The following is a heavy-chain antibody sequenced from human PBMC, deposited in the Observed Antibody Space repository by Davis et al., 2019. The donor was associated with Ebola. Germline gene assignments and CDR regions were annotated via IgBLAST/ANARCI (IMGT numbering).Heavy chain of an antibody. CDR2: IYYSGST. D-gene: IGHD4/OR15-4a*01. Sequence: MPSETLSLTCTVSGGSISSSSYYWGWIRQPPGKGLEWIGSIYYSGSTYYNSTLKSPVTISVDTSKNQFSLKLSSVTAADTAVYYCARKYGGYVDYWGQGTLVTVSS. CDR3: ARKYGGYVDY. CDR1: GGSISSSSYY. V-gene: IGHV4-39*07. J-gene: IGHJ4*02.